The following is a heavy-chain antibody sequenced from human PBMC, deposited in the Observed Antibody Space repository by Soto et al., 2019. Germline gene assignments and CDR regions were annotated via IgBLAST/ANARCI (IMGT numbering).Heavy chain of an antibody. Sequence: GGSLRLSCAASGFTFTSYSMNWVRQAPGKGLEWVSSISTSSSYIYYADSVKGRFTISRDNAKNSLYLQMNSLRAEDTAVYYCARMGISLNRGVIRGNHDGMDAWGQGNTVTVSS. CDR1: GFTFTSYS. CDR2: ISTSSSYI. CDR3: ARMGISLNRGVIRGNHDGMDA. J-gene: IGHJ6*02. D-gene: IGHD3-10*01. V-gene: IGHV3-21*01.